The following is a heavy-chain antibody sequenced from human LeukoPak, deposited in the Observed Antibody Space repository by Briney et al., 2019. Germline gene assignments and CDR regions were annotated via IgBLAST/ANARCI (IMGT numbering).Heavy chain of an antibody. D-gene: IGHD2-21*02. V-gene: IGHV1-69*05. Sequence: SVKVSCKASGGTFSSYAISWVRQAPGQGLEWMGGIIPIFGTANYAQKFQGRVMITTDESTSTAYMELSSLRSEDTAVYYCAREGSMTAAFDYWGQGTLVTVSS. CDR2: IIPIFGTA. CDR1: GGTFSSYA. J-gene: IGHJ4*02. CDR3: AREGSMTAAFDY.